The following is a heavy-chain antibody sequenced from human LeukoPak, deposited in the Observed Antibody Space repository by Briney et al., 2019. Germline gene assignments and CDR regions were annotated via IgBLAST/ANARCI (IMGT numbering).Heavy chain of an antibody. CDR3: ARGIEGMTTVTPAFDY. J-gene: IGHJ4*02. CDR1: GGTFSSYA. V-gene: IGHV1-69*13. D-gene: IGHD4-17*01. CDR2: IIPIFGTA. Sequence: SVKVSCKASGGTFSSYAISWVRQAPGQGLEWMGGIIPIFGTANYAQKFQGRVTITADESTSTAYMELSSLRSEDTAVYYCARGIEGMTTVTPAFDYWGQGTLVTVSS.